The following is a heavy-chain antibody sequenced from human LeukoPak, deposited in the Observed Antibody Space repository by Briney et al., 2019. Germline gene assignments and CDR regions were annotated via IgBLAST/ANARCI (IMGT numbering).Heavy chain of an antibody. CDR3: ARRFILEGWTYYDFWSGYYSDAYFDY. D-gene: IGHD3-3*01. CDR1: GGTLSSYA. CDR2: IIPIFGTP. V-gene: IGHV1-69*06. Sequence: SVKVSCKASGGTLSSYAISWVRQAPGQGLEWMGGIIPIFGTPNYAQKFQGGVTITADKSTSTAYMELSSLRSEDTAVYYCARRFILEGWTYYDFWSGYYSDAYFDYWGQGTLVTVSS. J-gene: IGHJ4*02.